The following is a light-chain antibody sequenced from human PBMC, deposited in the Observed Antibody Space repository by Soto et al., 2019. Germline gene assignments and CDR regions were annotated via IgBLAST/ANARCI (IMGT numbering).Light chain of an antibody. CDR2: GSS. Sequence: DIQMTQSPSSLSASVGDRVTITCRASQGISNFLAWYQQKPGTVPKLLIYGSSTLRSGVPSRFSGSGSGTDFTLTISSLQPEDVATYYCQKYDSDPRTFGQGTKVDIK. V-gene: IGKV1-27*01. CDR3: QKYDSDPRT. J-gene: IGKJ1*01. CDR1: QGISNF.